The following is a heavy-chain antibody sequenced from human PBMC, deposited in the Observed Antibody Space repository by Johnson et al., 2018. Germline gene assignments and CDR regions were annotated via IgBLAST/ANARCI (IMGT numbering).Heavy chain of an antibody. V-gene: IGHV3-30-3*01. CDR2: ISYDGSNK. J-gene: IGHJ6*02. CDR3: ARDYSRDYYGMDV. CDR1: GFTFSSYA. Sequence: QVQLVESGGGVVQPGRSLRLSCAASGFTFSSYAMHWVRQAPGKGLEWVAVISYDGSNKYYADSVKGRFTISRDNSKNTLYLQMNSLRAEDTAVYYCARDYSRDYYGMDVWGQGTTVTVSS. D-gene: IGHD2-15*01.